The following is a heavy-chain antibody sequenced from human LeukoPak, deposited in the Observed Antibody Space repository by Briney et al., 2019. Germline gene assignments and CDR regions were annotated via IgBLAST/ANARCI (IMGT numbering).Heavy chain of an antibody. CDR1: GGSISSYY. V-gene: IGHV4-59*01. CDR2: IYYSGST. D-gene: IGHD4-17*01. CDR3: ARGYGDYDPDAFDI. J-gene: IGHJ3*02. Sequence: SETLSLTCTVSGGSISSYYWSWIRQPPGKGLEWIGYIYYSGSTNYNPSLKSRVTISVDTSKNQFSLKLSSVTAADTAVYYCARGYGDYDPDAFDIWSQGTMVTVSS.